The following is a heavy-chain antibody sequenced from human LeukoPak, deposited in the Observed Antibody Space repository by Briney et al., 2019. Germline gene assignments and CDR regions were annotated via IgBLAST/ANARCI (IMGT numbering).Heavy chain of an antibody. CDR3: ARGYSSGWYFFDY. Sequence: GGSLRLSCAASGFTFSSYAMHWVRQAPGKGLEYVSAISRNGGSTYYANSVKGRFTISRDNSKNTLYLQMGSLRAEDMAVYYCARGYSSGWYFFDYWGQGTLVTVSS. V-gene: IGHV3-64*01. D-gene: IGHD6-19*01. CDR1: GFTFSSYA. CDR2: ISRNGGST. J-gene: IGHJ4*02.